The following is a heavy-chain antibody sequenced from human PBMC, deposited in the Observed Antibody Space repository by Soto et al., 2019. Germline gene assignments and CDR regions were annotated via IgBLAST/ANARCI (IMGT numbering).Heavy chain of an antibody. CDR2: INAADGNP. D-gene: IGHD3-22*01. CDR3: ALPAYYHVSSHYYLRDY. V-gene: IGHV1-3*01. Sequence: STLKVSCTAPGYTFTSYAIHWLRQAPGQRSQWIASINAADGNPSVTQKSQCRVSSTRDTSVRTVYLEVGSPMSEVTAMYYCALPAYYHVSSHYYLRDYWGQGTLVTV. CDR1: GYTFTSYA. J-gene: IGHJ4*02.